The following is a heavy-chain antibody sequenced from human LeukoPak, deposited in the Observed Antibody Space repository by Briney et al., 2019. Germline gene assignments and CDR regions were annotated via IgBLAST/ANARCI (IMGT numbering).Heavy chain of an antibody. D-gene: IGHD3-10*01. J-gene: IGHJ4*02. CDR2: INPSVGGK. CDR3: ARHGSGRYYPAEGRVDY. V-gene: IGHV1-46*03. CDR1: GYGFTSYY. Sequence: ASVKVSCKAFGYGFTSYYIHWVRQAPGQGLEWMGIINPSVGGKTYARKFQGRVTMTRDTSTSTVYMELSSLRSEDTAVYYCARHGSGRYYPAEGRVDYWGQGTLVTVSS.